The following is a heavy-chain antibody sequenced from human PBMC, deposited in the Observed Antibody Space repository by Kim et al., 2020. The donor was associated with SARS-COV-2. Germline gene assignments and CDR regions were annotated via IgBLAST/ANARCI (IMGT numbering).Heavy chain of an antibody. V-gene: IGHV3-23*01. J-gene: IGHJ5*02. CDR2: ITVSGNVT. D-gene: IGHD2-15*01. CDR1: GFTLSRYA. CDR3: AKDVGGSYH. Sequence: GGSLRLSCAASGFTLSRYAMSWVRQAPGEGLEWVSAITVSGNVTYYADSGMARFTITRDNSKNVLYLHMNSLRAEETATSYCAKDVGGSYHWGQGALVTVSS.